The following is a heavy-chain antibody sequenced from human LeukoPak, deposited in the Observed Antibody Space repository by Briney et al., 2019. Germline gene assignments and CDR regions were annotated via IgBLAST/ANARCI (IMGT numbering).Heavy chain of an antibody. Sequence: SETLSLTCSVSGGSISSYYWSWIRQPAGKGREWIGRIYTTGNTNYNPSLKSRVTMSVDTSKNRFSLNLNSVTAADTAVYYCARDARGWSGFDYWGQGTLVTVSS. J-gene: IGHJ4*02. D-gene: IGHD3-3*01. CDR3: ARDARGWSGFDY. V-gene: IGHV4-4*07. CDR1: GGSISSYY. CDR2: IYTTGNT.